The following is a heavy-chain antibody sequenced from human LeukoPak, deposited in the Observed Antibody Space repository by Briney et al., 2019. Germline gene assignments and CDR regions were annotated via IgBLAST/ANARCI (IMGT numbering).Heavy chain of an antibody. D-gene: IGHD4-17*01. V-gene: IGHV3-21*01. J-gene: IGHJ4*02. Sequence: GGSLRLSCAASGFTFSTYAMIWVRQAPGKGLEWVSTITSSSGYIYYADSMKGRFTTSRDNAKNSLYLQMTSLRAEDTTVYYCTRSDDYGDYLVDYWGQGTLVTVSS. CDR2: ITSSSGYI. CDR1: GFTFSTYA. CDR3: TRSDDYGDYLVDY.